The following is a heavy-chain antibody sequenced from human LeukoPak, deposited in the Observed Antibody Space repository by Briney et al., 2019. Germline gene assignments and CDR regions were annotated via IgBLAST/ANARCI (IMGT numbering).Heavy chain of an antibody. D-gene: IGHD4-17*01. CDR1: GFTFSSYA. Sequence: QTGGSLRLSCAASGFTFSSYAMHWVRQAPGKGLEWVAVISYDGSNKYYADSVKGRFTISRDNAKNSLYLQMNSLRAEDTAVYYCARDPSTVTFDYWGQGTLVTVSS. CDR3: ARDPSTVTFDY. CDR2: ISYDGSNK. V-gene: IGHV3-30-3*01. J-gene: IGHJ4*02.